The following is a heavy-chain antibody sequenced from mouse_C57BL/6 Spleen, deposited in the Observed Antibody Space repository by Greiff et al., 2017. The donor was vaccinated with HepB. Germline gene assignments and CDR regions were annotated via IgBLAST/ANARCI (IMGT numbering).Heavy chain of an antibody. CDR1: GFTLSSYT. D-gene: IGHD2-4*01. CDR2: ISGGGGNT. V-gene: IGHV5-9*01. J-gene: IGHJ2*01. CDR3: ARSDYDEPFDY. Sequence: EVMLVESGGGLVKPGGSLKLSCAASGFTLSSYTMSWVRQTPEKRLEWVATISGGGGNTYYPDSVKGRFTISRDNAKNTLYLQMSSLRSEDTALYYCARSDYDEPFDYWGQGTTLTVSS.